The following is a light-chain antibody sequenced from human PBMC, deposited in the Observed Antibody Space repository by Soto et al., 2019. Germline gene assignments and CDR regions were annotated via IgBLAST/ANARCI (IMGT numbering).Light chain of an antibody. CDR3: QQSYNAPWT. CDR1: QTINNY. Sequence: GARVTITCRASQTINNYLNWYQQRPGKAPKLLIYAASNLQGGVPSKFSGSGSGAYFTLTVNSLQPEDFATYFCQQSYNAPWTFGQGTKVDIK. CDR2: AAS. J-gene: IGKJ1*01. V-gene: IGKV1-39*01.